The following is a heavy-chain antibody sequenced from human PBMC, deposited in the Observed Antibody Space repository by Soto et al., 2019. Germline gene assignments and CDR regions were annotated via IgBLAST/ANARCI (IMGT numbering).Heavy chain of an antibody. CDR2: ILPILDVA. Sequence: GASVKVSCKASGGTFSTYTIAWVRQAPGQGLEWMGLILPILDVANYAQKFQDRVTFTADKSTTTAYMELFSLRSNDTAVYYCVGGYNGRLDYWGQGTLVTVSS. J-gene: IGHJ4*02. CDR1: GGTFSTYT. CDR3: VGGYNGRLDY. V-gene: IGHV1-69*02. D-gene: IGHD5-12*01.